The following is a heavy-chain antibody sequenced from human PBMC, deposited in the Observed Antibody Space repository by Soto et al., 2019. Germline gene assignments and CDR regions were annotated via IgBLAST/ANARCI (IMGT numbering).Heavy chain of an antibody. V-gene: IGHV4-39*07. J-gene: IGHJ6*02. CDR3: ARAGDWQQLVPVYYGMDV. CDR1: GGSISSSSYY. D-gene: IGHD6-13*01. Sequence: KASETLSLTCTFSGGSISSSSYYWAWIRQPPGQGLEWIGTIYFSGSTNYNPSLKSRVTISVDKSKNQFSLKLSSVTAADTAVYYCARAGDWQQLVPVYYGMDVWGQGTTVTVSS. CDR2: IYFSGST.